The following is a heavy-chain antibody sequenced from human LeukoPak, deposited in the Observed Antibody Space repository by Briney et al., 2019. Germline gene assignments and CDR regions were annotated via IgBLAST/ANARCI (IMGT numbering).Heavy chain of an antibody. CDR3: ARRARWLQFKDY. V-gene: IGHV4-59*01. Sequence: PSETLSLTCTVSDDSITIYYWTWIRQPPGKGLEWIGYIDHTGITNYNPSLNSRVTISRDTSKNHFSLELSSATAADTAVYYCARRARWLQFKDYWGQGTLVTVSS. CDR2: IDHTGIT. CDR1: DDSITIYY. J-gene: IGHJ4*02. D-gene: IGHD5-24*01.